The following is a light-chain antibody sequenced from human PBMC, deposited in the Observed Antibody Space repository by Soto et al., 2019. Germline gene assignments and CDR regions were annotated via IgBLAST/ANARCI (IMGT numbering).Light chain of an antibody. CDR3: CSYTRSGTII. CDR1: SRDIGDYNY. J-gene: IGLJ1*01. Sequence: QSVLTQPASVSGPPGHSFPISSVATSRDIGDYNYVPWYQQHPGKVPKVIIYDVSNRPSGVSYRFSATKSGNTASLTISGLQAEDEADYYCCSYTRSGTIIFGTGTKVTVL. CDR2: DVS. V-gene: IGLV2-14*01.